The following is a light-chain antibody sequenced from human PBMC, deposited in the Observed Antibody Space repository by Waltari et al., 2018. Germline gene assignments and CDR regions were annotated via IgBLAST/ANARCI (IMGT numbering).Light chain of an antibody. CDR3: NSRDINGNHLGVYV. J-gene: IGLJ1*01. CDR2: GKN. Sequence: SSELTQAPDVSVALGQTVRITCQGDRLRNSYAGWYQRKPGQAPILVFYGKNNRPSGIPARFSGSSSGDTGSLTITGAQAEDEADYYCNSRDINGNHLGVYVFGTGTKVTVL. CDR1: RLRNSY. V-gene: IGLV3-19*01.